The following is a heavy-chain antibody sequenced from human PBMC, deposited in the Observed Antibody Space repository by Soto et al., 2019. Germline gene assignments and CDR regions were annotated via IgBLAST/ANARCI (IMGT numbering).Heavy chain of an antibody. Sequence: EVQLVESGGGLAQPGGSLRLSCAASGFTLSSDAMDWVRQAPGKGLEYVSGISSNGIGTYYANSVKGRFTISRDNSKNTVYLQMGSLRPEDMAVYYCARRARADYYYMDVWGKGTTVTVS. D-gene: IGHD6-6*01. CDR3: ARRARADYYYMDV. V-gene: IGHV3-64*01. J-gene: IGHJ6*03. CDR1: GFTLSSDA. CDR2: ISSNGIGT.